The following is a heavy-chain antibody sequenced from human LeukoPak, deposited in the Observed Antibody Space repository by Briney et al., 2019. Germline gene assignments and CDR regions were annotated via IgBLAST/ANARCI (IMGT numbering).Heavy chain of an antibody. J-gene: IGHJ4*02. D-gene: IGHD5-12*01. CDR2: IKEDGSVK. CDR3: ARDWSGYDEFDY. V-gene: IGHV3-7*01. Sequence: PGGSLRLSCAASGFTFSIYAISWVRQAPGKGLEWVANIKEDGSVKNYVASVKGRFTISRDNAKNSLYLQMNSLRAEDTAVYYCARDWSGYDEFDYWGQGTLVTVSS. CDR1: GFTFSIYA.